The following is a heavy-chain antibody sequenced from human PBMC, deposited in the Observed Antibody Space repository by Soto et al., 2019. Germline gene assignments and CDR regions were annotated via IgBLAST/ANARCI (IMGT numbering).Heavy chain of an antibody. Sequence: GGSLRLSCAASGFTFSTFAMSWVRQTPGKGLEWVSSISGSPSSTYYADSVKGRFTISRDNSKKTLFLQMSGLRAEDTAIYYCAKDGYDSGGDLYYFDYWGQGTLVTVSS. D-gene: IGHD3-22*01. V-gene: IGHV3-23*01. J-gene: IGHJ4*02. CDR1: GFTFSTFA. CDR3: AKDGYDSGGDLYYFDY. CDR2: ISGSPSST.